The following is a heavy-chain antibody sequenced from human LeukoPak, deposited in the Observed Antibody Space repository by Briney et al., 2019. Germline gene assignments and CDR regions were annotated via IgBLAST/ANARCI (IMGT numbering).Heavy chain of an antibody. CDR1: RFTFSSYG. CDR2: ISYDGSNK. CDR3: AKDLVPAALFGMDV. Sequence: GRSLRLSCAASRFTFSSYGMHWVRQAPGKGLEWVAVISYDGSNKYYADSVKGRFTISRDNSKNTLYLQMNSLRAEDTAVYYCAKDLVPAALFGMDVWGQGTTVTVSS. J-gene: IGHJ6*02. D-gene: IGHD2-2*01. V-gene: IGHV3-30*18.